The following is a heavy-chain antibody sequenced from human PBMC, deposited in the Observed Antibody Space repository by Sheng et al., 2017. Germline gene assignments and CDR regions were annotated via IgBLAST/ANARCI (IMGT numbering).Heavy chain of an antibody. D-gene: IGHD3-16*01. V-gene: IGHV4-61*02. J-gene: IGHJ3*02. Sequence: QVQLQESGPGLVKPSQTLSLTCTVSGGSISSGSYYWSWIRQPAGKGLEWIGRIYTSGSTNYNPSLKSRVTISVDTSKNQFSLRLSSVTAADTAVYYCAREGDRGLQEDYAFDIWGQGDNGHRLF. CDR1: GGSISSGSYY. CDR3: AREGDRGLQEDYAFDI. CDR2: IYTSGST.